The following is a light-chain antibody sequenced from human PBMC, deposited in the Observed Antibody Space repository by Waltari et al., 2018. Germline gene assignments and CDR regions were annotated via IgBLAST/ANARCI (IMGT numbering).Light chain of an antibody. J-gene: IGKJ4*01. CDR3: KQYHNYPF. CDR1: QGISSY. V-gene: IGKV1-8*01. CDR2: GAS. Sequence: AIRITQSPSSLSASTGDRFPITFRASQGISSYLAWYQQKPGKAPKLLIYGASTLQSGVSSRFSGSGSGTDFTLTISCLQAEDFATYYCKQYHNYPFFGGGTRVEIK.